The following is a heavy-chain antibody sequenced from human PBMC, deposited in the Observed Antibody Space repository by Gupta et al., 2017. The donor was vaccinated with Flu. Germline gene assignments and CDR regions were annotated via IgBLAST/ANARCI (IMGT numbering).Heavy chain of an antibody. V-gene: IGHV3-30*18. CDR2: ISYDGCNK. CDR3: AKDLWIAARGRATDYFDY. CDR1: GLTDGGSG. Sequence: QVQQVESVGDEVLPGRSLRLTCAADGLTDGGSGMHWVRQAPGKGLEWVSAISYDGCNKYYADSVKGLFTISRDNSKSTLYLQMNSLRAEDTAVYFCAKDLWIAARGRATDYFDYWGQGTLVTVSS. D-gene: IGHD6-13*01. J-gene: IGHJ4*02.